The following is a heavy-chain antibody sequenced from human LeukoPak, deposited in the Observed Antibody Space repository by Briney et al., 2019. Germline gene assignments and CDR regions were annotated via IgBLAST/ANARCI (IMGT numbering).Heavy chain of an antibody. J-gene: IGHJ4*02. V-gene: IGHV3-48*02. D-gene: IGHD3-22*01. Sequence: GGSLRLSCAASGFTFSSYSMNWVRQAPGKGLEWVSYISSSSSTIYYADSVKGRFTISRDNAKNSLYLQMNSLRDEDTAVYYCARDETHYYDSRGLDFDYWGQGTPVTVSS. CDR3: ARDETHYYDSRGLDFDY. CDR1: GFTFSSYS. CDR2: ISSSSSTI.